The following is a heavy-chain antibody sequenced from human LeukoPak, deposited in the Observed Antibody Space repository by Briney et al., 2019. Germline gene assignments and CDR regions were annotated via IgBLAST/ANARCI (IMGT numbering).Heavy chain of an antibody. CDR1: GGTFSSYA. J-gene: IGHJ4*02. CDR2: IIPIFGTA. Sequence: ASVKVSCKASGGTFSSYAISWVRQAPGQGLEWMGGIIPIFGTANYAQKFQGRVTITADESTSTAYMELSSLRSEDTAVYYCARAGYYYDRSVYYTIWGQGPLVTVSS. V-gene: IGHV1-69*13. CDR3: ARAGYYYDRSVYYTI. D-gene: IGHD3-22*01.